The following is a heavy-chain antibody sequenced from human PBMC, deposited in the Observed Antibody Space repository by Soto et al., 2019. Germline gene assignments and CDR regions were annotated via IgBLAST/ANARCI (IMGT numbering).Heavy chain of an antibody. Sequence: ASVKVSCKPSGYPFTDLYIHWVRQAPGLGLEWMGWIDPRSGASRKTQRFQGRFTMTRDTSTNTVYMELSSLRSDDTAVYFCARHNYGPLDYWGQGTLVTVSS. CDR1: GYPFTDLY. J-gene: IGHJ4*02. V-gene: IGHV1-2*02. CDR3: ARHNYGPLDY. CDR2: IDPRSGAS. D-gene: IGHD3-10*01.